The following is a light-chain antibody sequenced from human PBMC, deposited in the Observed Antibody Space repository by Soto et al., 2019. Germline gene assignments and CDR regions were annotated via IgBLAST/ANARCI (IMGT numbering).Light chain of an antibody. V-gene: IGKV3-15*01. CDR1: QSVSSSH. CDR3: QQYNSWPLT. Sequence: EIVLTHSPGTLSFSPGERATLXCMASQSVSSSHLAWYQQKPGQAPRLLISGASTRAAGISDRFRGSGSGTEFTLTISSLQSEDFAVYYCQQYNSWPLTFGGGTKVDI. J-gene: IGKJ4*01. CDR2: GAS.